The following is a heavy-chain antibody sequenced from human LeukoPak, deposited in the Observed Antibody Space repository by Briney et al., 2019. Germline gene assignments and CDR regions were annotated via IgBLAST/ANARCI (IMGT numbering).Heavy chain of an antibody. D-gene: IGHD3-22*01. CDR1: GGTFSRYG. CDR3: ARGPRSSGYSPTPYWYFDL. CDR2: TIPIFGTT. V-gene: IGHV1-69*13. Sequence: ASVKVSCKASGGTFSRYGISWVRQAPGQGLEWIGGTIPIFGTTNSAQKFQDRVTIAADESTSTAYMELSSLRSEDTAVYYCARGPRSSGYSPTPYWYFDLWGRGTLVTVSS. J-gene: IGHJ2*01.